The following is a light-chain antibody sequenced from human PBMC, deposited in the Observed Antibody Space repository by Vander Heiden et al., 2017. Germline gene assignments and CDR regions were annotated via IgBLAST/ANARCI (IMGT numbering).Light chain of an antibody. V-gene: IGLV1-40*01. CDR3: QSYDSSLSGWV. Sequence: SGVTQTLKRSRAQGKRDTISCTGSSPNIGAVYDVHWYQQLPGTAPKLLIYCNSNRPSGVPDRFSGSKSGSSASVAITGLQAEDEADYYCQSYDSSLSGWVFGGGTKLTVL. J-gene: IGLJ3*02. CDR2: CNS. CDR1: SPNIGAVYD.